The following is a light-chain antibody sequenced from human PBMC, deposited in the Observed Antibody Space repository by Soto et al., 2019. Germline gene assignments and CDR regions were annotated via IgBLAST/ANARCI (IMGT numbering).Light chain of an antibody. CDR3: SSYTSSSTVI. V-gene: IGLV2-14*01. CDR1: SSDIGGYNY. Sequence: QAVVTQPASVSESPGQSITISCTGTSSDIGGYNYVSWYQQHPGKAPKLMIYDVSNRPSGISNRFSGSRSGNTASLTISGLQAEDEADYYCSSYTSSSTVIFGGGTKVTVL. J-gene: IGLJ2*01. CDR2: DVS.